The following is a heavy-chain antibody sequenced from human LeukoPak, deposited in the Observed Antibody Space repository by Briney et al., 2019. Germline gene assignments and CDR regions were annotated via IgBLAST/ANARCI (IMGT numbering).Heavy chain of an antibody. D-gene: IGHD1-14*01. CDR3: ARIVIRGTTADGGDY. J-gene: IGHJ4*02. CDR1: GYTFTNYD. CDR2: MNPNSGNT. V-gene: IGHV1-8*02. Sequence: GASVTLSCKASGYTFTNYDINWVRQAHGQGLEWMGWMNPNSGNTGYARKFQGRVTMTRDTSINTAYMELSSLRSDDTAVYYCARIVIRGTTADGGDYWGQGTLVTVSS.